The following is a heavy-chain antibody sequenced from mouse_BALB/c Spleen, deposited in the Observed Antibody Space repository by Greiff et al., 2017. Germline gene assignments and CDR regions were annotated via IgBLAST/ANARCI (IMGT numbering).Heavy chain of an antibody. CDR2: IRLKSNNYAT. V-gene: IGHV6-6*02. CDR3: TRRHYYGLYY. CDR1: GFTFSNYW. J-gene: IGHJ2*01. Sequence: EVKVVESGGGLVQPGGSMKLSCVASGFTFSNYWMNWVRQSPEKGLEWVAEIRLKSNNYATHYAESVKGRFTISRDDSKSSVYLQMNNLRAEDTGIYYCTRRHYYGLYYWGQGTTLTVSS. D-gene: IGHD1-2*01.